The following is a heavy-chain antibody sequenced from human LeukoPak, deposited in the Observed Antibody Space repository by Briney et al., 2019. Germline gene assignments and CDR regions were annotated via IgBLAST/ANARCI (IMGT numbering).Heavy chain of an antibody. CDR1: GYTFTSYY. V-gene: IGHV1-2*02. CDR2: IYPDSGGT. J-gene: IGHJ4*02. D-gene: IGHD3-10*01. Sequence: ASVKVSCKASGYTFTSYYMHWVRQAPGQGLEWMGWIYPDSGGTNYAQKFQGRVTMTRDTSISTAYMGLSRLTSDDTAVYYCARGRSDYYLDSWGQGTLVTVSS. CDR3: ARGRSDYYLDS.